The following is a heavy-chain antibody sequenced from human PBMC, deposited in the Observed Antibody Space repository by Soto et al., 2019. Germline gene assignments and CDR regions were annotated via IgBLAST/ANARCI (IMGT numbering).Heavy chain of an antibody. J-gene: IGHJ4*02. CDR3: AKDPYSSGWYGDY. CDR1: GFTFSSYG. V-gene: IGHV3-30*18. CDR2: TSYDGSNK. Sequence: QVQLVESGGGVVQPGRSLRLSCAASGFTFSSYGMHWVRQAPGKGLEWVALTSYDGSNKYYADSVKGRFTISRDNSKNTLDRQMNSLRAEDTGLYYCAKDPYSSGWYGDYWGPGTLVSVS. D-gene: IGHD6-19*01.